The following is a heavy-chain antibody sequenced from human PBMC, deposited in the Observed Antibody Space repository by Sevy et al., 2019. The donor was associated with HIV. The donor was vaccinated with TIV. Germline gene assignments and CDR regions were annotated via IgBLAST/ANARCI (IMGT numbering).Heavy chain of an antibody. CDR1: GFTFGDYA. CDR2: IRSKAYGGTT. D-gene: IGHD3-3*01. V-gene: IGHV3-49*03. Sequence: GGSLRLSCTASGFTFGDYAMSWFRQAPGKGLEWGGFIRSKAYGGTTEYAASVKGRFTISRDDSKSIAYLQMNSLKTEVTAVYYCTRVGSGRITIFGVVIIPGWFDPWGQGTLVTVSS. J-gene: IGHJ5*02. CDR3: TRVGSGRITIFGVVIIPGWFDP.